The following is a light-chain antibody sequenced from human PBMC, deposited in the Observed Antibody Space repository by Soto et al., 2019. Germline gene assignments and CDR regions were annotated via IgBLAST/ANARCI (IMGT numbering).Light chain of an antibody. Sequence: DIPMTQSPSSLSASVGDTVTITCRASQVIRNTLGWYQQKPGKAPKRLIYAVSSLQSGVPSRFSGSGSWTEFTLTISSLQPEDFATYYCLQHDSYPRTFGGGTKVEIK. J-gene: IGKJ4*01. CDR3: LQHDSYPRT. CDR1: QVIRNT. CDR2: AVS. V-gene: IGKV1-17*01.